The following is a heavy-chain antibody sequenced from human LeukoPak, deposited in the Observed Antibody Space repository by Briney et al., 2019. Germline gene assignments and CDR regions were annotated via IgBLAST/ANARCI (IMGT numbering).Heavy chain of an antibody. CDR1: GFSFSDFW. CDR3: AIATTGRGAFGS. CDR2: TNEAGGDK. D-gene: IGHD1-1*01. V-gene: IGHV3-7*01. J-gene: IGHJ4*02. Sequence: GGSLRLSCAASGFSFSDFWMSWVRQAPGKGEECVASTNEAGGDKYYVDSVKGRFTISRDNSKNSLSLQMNSLTAEDTAIYYCAIATTGRGAFGSWGQGTLVSVSS.